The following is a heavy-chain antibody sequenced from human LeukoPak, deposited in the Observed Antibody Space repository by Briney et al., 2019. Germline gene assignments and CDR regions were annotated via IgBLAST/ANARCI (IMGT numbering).Heavy chain of an antibody. CDR2: IYKGRST. D-gene: IGHD2-15*01. CDR1: GDSINMIVNY. V-gene: IGHV4-31*03. J-gene: IGHJ4*02. Sequence: PSETLSLTCSVSGDSINMIVNYWSWIRHSPGRGPEWIGYIYKGRSTSYTPSLKNRVTISVDTSKEQFSLILESVTAADTAVYYCARVVVPAAIVYWGQGIPVTVSS. CDR3: ARVVVPAAIVY.